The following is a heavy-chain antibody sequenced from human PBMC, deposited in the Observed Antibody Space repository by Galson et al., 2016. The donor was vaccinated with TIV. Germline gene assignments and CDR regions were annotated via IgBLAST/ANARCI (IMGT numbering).Heavy chain of an antibody. CDR2: IYYSGNT. Sequence: TLSLTCTVSGGSISSGGYYWSWIRQPLGKGPECIGYIYYSGNTNYKPSLESRVTISVDRSKNQFSLKLRSVTAADTAVYYCARVGLKYYYGLDVWGQGTTVTVSS. V-gene: IGHV4-30-4*08. J-gene: IGHJ6*02. CDR3: ARVGLKYYYGLDV. D-gene: IGHD3-16*01. CDR1: GGSISSGGYY.